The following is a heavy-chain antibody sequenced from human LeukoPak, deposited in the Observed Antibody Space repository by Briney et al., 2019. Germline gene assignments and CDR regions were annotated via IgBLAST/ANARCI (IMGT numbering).Heavy chain of an antibody. CDR1: GYTFTDYY. D-gene: IGHD1-26*01. V-gene: IGHV1-2*02. J-gene: IGHJ4*02. CDR3: ARGGIVAYDNRPVLGY. Sequence: ASVKVSCKASGYTFTDYYMHWVRQAPGQGLEWMGWINPNSGGTNYAQKFQGRVTMTRNTSISTAYMELSSLRSEDTAVYYCARGGIVAYDNRPVLGYWGQGTLVTVSS. CDR2: INPNSGGT.